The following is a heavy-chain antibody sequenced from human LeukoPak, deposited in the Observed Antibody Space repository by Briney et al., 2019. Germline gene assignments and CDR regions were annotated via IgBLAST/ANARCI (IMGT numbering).Heavy chain of an antibody. CDR3: ARGRWGTIFGVVIPNWFDP. D-gene: IGHD3-3*01. CDR2: IYYSGST. CDR1: GYSISSGYY. Sequence: SETLSLTCNVSGYSISSGYYWAWIRQPPGEGLEWIGSIYYSGSTYYNPSLKSRVTISVDTSKNQFSLKLSSVTAADTAVYYCARGRWGTIFGVVIPNWFDPWGQGTLVTVSS. J-gene: IGHJ5*02. V-gene: IGHV4-38-2*02.